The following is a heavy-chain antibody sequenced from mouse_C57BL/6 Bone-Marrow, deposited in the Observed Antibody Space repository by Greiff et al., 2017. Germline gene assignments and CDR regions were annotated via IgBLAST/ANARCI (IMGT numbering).Heavy chain of an antibody. Sequence: EVKLQESGGGLVQPGGSLKLSCAASGFTFSDYGMAWVRQAPRKGPEWVAFISNLAYSIYYADTVTGRFTISRENAKNTLYLEMSSLRSEDTAMYYCARQDDGSSDWYFDVWGTGTTVTVSS. CDR1: GFTFSDYG. CDR3: ARQDDGSSDWYFDV. D-gene: IGHD1-1*01. J-gene: IGHJ1*03. V-gene: IGHV5-15*01. CDR2: ISNLAYSI.